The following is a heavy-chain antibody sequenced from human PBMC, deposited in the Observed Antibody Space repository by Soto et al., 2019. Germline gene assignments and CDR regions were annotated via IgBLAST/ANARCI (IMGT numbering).Heavy chain of an antibody. J-gene: IGHJ6*01. Sequence: QVQLVQSGAEVKKPGSSVKVSCKASGDSFSTYTFSWVRQAPGQGLEWMGRIIPIVGITNYAQKFQGRVTITADKSTSTAYMELSSLRSEDTAVYYCASQENLVVPAPRGMDVWGQGTTVTVAS. CDR2: IIPIVGIT. D-gene: IGHD2-2*01. V-gene: IGHV1-69*02. CDR1: GDSFSTYT. CDR3: ASQENLVVPAPRGMDV.